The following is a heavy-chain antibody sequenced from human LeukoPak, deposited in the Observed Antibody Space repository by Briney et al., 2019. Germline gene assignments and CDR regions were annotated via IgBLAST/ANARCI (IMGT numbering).Heavy chain of an antibody. J-gene: IGHJ4*02. Sequence: GGSLRLSCAASRFTLNTYAMSWVRQAPGKGLEWVSAISGSGGSTYYADSVKGRFTISRDNSKSTLYLQMNSLRAEDTAVYYCAKRSGDYYQDYWGQGTLVTVSS. V-gene: IGHV3-23*01. CDR2: ISGSGGST. D-gene: IGHD3-22*01. CDR1: RFTLNTYA. CDR3: AKRSGDYYQDY.